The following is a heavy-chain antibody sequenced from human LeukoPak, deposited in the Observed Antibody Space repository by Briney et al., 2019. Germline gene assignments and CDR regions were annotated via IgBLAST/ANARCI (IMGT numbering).Heavy chain of an antibody. J-gene: IGHJ4*02. V-gene: IGHV3-43*02. Sequence: PGGSLRLSCAASGFTFDDYAMHWVRQAPGKGLEWVSLISGDGGSTYYADSVKGRFTISRDNSKNSLYLQTNSLRTEDTALYYCAKDLGSPRYSSSFPYWGQGTLVTVSS. CDR2: ISGDGGST. CDR3: AKDLGSPRYSSSFPY. D-gene: IGHD6-13*01. CDR1: GFTFDDYA.